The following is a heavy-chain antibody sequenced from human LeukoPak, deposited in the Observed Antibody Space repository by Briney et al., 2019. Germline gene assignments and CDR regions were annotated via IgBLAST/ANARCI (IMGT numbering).Heavy chain of an antibody. CDR3: ARTVYGDYGDELDY. Sequence: ASVKVSCKASGYTFTSYDINWVRQATGQGLEWMGWMNPNSGNTGYAQKFQGRVTMTRNTSISAAYMELSSLRSEDTAVYYCARTVYGDYGDELDYWGQGTLVTVSS. J-gene: IGHJ4*02. D-gene: IGHD4-17*01. CDR2: MNPNSGNT. CDR1: GYTFTSYD. V-gene: IGHV1-8*01.